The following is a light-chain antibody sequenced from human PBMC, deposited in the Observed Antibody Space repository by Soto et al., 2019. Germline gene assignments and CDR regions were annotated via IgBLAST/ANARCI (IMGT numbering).Light chain of an antibody. J-gene: IGLJ2*01. Sequence: QSALTQPASVSGSPGQSITISCTGTSSDVGGYNYVSWYQQHPGKAPKLMIYDVRNRPSGVSNRFSGSKSGNTASLTISGLLAEDEADYYCSSYTSSSIVVFGGGTKVTVL. CDR1: SSDVGGYNY. CDR2: DVR. V-gene: IGLV2-14*01. CDR3: SSYTSSSIVV.